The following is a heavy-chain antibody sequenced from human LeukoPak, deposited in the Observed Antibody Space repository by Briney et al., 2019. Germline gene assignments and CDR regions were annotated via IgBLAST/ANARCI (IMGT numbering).Heavy chain of an antibody. D-gene: IGHD6-13*01. V-gene: IGHV1-69*13. CDR1: GGTFGSYA. Sequence: ASVKVSCKPSGGTFGSYAISWVRQAPGQGLEWVGGIIPLFGAPLYEQKFQGRVIITADERTSTVYMDLSSLRSDDTAVYYCARDEEKAAGSLWGQGTPVIVSS. CDR2: IIPLFGAP. CDR3: ARDEEKAAGSL. J-gene: IGHJ4*02.